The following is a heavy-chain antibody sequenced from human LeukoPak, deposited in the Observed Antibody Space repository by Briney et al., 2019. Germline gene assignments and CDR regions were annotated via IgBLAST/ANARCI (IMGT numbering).Heavy chain of an antibody. Sequence: NPGGPLRLSCAASGFTFSDSYMSWIAQAPGKALEWFSYIIRSGSTLYYAHSVKGRFTISTDNATNPLYLQINDLSAQAPALFCFAGDSVVRVVIGGRDWPDYWGEGTLVTVSS. CDR1: GFTFSDSY. V-gene: IGHV3-11*01. D-gene: IGHD3-10*01. CDR3: AGDSVVRVVIGGRDWPDY. J-gene: IGHJ4*02. CDR2: IIRSGSTL.